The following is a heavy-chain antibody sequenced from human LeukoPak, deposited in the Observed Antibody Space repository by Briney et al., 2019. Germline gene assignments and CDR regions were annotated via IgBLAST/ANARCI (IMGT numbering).Heavy chain of an antibody. CDR1: GYSFTTYW. CDR3: ARHLSPPGSSWANYYYHGMDV. V-gene: IGHV5-51*01. J-gene: IGHJ6*02. CDR2: VYPGDSDT. D-gene: IGHD6-13*01. Sequence: RGESLKISCEASGYSFTTYWIGWVRQMPGKGLEWVGIVYPGDSDTRYSPSFPGHVTISDDKSISTAYLQWSSLKASDTAIYYCARHLSPPGSSWANYYYHGMDVWGQGTTVTVSS.